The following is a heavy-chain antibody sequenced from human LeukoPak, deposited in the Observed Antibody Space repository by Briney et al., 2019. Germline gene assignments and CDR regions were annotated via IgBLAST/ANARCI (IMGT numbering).Heavy chain of an antibody. D-gene: IGHD5-18*01. CDR2: ISSSSSYI. V-gene: IGHV3-21*01. Sequence: GGSLRLSCAASGFTFSSYWMSWVRQAPGKGLEWVSSISSSSSYIYYADSVKGRFTISRDNAKNSLSLQMNSLRAEDTAVYYCARVGYSYAYGAFDIWGQGTMVTVSS. J-gene: IGHJ3*02. CDR1: GFTFSSYW. CDR3: ARVGYSYAYGAFDI.